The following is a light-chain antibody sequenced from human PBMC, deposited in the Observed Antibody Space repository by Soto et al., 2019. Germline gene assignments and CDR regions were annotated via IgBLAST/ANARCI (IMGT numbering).Light chain of an antibody. V-gene: IGKV1-39*01. CDR2: SAS. CDR1: RSINTY. J-gene: IGKJ1*01. Sequence: DIQMTQSPTSLSASVGDRVTITCRASRSINTYVNWYKQRPGKAPELLIYSASNLHTGVPPRFSGSGAGTDLTFTINSLLPEDFAIYYCQQTYSTPRTFGQGTKVDIK. CDR3: QQTYSTPRT.